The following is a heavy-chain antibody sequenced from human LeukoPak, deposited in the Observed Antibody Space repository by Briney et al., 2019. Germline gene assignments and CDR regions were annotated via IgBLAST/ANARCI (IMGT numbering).Heavy chain of an antibody. CDR1: GFTFSSYG. CDR3: AKEGCSSTSCYLANDAFAI. Sequence: GGTLRLSCAASGFTFSSYGMSWVRQTPGKGLEWVSPISVSGGSTYYADCVKGRFTISRDNSKNTLYLQMNSMRAEDTAVYYCAKEGCSSTSCYLANDAFAIWGQGTMVTVSS. J-gene: IGHJ3*02. CDR2: ISVSGGST. V-gene: IGHV3-23*01. D-gene: IGHD2-2*01.